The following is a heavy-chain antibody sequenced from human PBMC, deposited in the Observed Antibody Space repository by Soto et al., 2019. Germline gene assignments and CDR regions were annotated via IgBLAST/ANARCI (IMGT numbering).Heavy chain of an antibody. CDR3: TTTRPGTNVFDN. J-gene: IGHJ3*02. CDR2: IRSKTDGGTT. D-gene: IGHD6-13*01. Sequence: EVQLVESGGGLVEPGGSLRLSCAASGITFSNAWMNWVRKAPGKGLEYIGRIRSKTDGGTTEYAAPVEGRFTVSRDDSKNTLYLQMGGLKTEDTAVYYFTTTRPGTNVFDNWGQGTLVTVSS. V-gene: IGHV3-15*01. CDR1: GITFSNAW.